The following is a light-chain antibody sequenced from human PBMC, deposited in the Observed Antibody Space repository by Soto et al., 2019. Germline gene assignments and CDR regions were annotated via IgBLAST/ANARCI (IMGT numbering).Light chain of an antibody. J-gene: IGKJ2*01. CDR2: DAS. CDR1: QSISNW. V-gene: IGKV1-5*01. Sequence: DIQMTQSPSILSASVGDRVTITCRASQSISNWLAWYQQKPGRAPKVLIYDASSLQSGVPSRFSGSGSVTEFTLTISSLQPDDIATYYCQQYKSYSYTFGQGTNLEI. CDR3: QQYKSYSYT.